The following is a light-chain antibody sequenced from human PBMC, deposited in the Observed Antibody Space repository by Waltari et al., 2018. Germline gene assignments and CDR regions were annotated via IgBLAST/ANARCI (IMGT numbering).Light chain of an antibody. CDR3: SLYMGSGIWV. CDR2: KGN. CDR1: SGSLSTTSY. Sequence: QTVVTQEPSLSVYPGGTVTPTCTLSSGSLSTTSYATWYQQTPGQAPRTLVYKGNSRSSGVPDRFSGSILGNKAALTITGAQADDECDYYCSLYMGSGIWVFGGGTKLTVL. V-gene: IGLV8-61*01. J-gene: IGLJ3*02.